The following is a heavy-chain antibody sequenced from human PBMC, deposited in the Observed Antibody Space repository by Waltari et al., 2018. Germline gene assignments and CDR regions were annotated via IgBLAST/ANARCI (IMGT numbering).Heavy chain of an antibody. V-gene: IGHV1-69*04. CDR1: GGTFSSYA. D-gene: IGHD3-22*01. J-gene: IGHJ3*02. Sequence: QVQLVQSGAEVKKPGSSVKVSCKASGGTFSSYAISWVRQAPGQGLEWMGRIIPIRGIANYAQKFQGRVTITADKSTSTAHMELSSLRSEDTAVYYCAVRYYYDSSGYYSPGAFDIWGQGTMVTVSS. CDR3: AVRYYYDSSGYYSPGAFDI. CDR2: IIPIRGIA.